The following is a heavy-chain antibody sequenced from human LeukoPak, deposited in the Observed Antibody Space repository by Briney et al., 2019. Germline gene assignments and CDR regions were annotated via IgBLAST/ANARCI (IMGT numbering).Heavy chain of an antibody. Sequence: GASVKVSCKASGYTFTSYDINWVRHATGQGLEWMGWMNPNSGNTGYAQKFQGRVTMTRNTSISTAYMELSSLRSEDTAVYYCARESVLEWLFSNYYYYYMDVWGKGTTVTVSS. CDR1: GYTFTSYD. J-gene: IGHJ6*03. CDR2: MNPNSGNT. V-gene: IGHV1-8*01. D-gene: IGHD3-3*01. CDR3: ARESVLEWLFSNYYYYYMDV.